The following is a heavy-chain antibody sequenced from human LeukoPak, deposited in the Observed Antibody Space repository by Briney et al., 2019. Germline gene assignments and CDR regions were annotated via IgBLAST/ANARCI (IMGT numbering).Heavy chain of an antibody. CDR2: ISGSGGST. D-gene: IGHD4-17*01. CDR1: GFTFSSYA. J-gene: IGHJ6*04. Sequence: PGGSLRLSCAASGFTFSSYAMSWVRQAPGKGLEWVSAISGSGGSTYYADSVKGQFTISRDNSKNTLYLQMNSLRAEDTAVYYCAKGGYGDYDDYYYGMDVWGKGTTVTVSS. CDR3: AKGGYGDYDDYYYGMDV. V-gene: IGHV3-23*01.